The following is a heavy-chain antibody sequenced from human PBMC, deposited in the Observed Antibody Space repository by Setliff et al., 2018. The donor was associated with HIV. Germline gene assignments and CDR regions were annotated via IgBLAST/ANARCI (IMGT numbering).Heavy chain of an antibody. CDR3: ARDEGPAAAKGYYYYYMDV. D-gene: IGHD2-2*01. CDR1: GYTFTGYC. Sequence: ASVKVSCKASGYTFTGYCMHWVRQAPGQGLEWMGWVDPNSGGTNYAQKFQGRVSMTRDTSINTAYMELTRLRSDDTAVYYCARDEGPAAAKGYYYYYMDVWGKGTTVTVSS. J-gene: IGHJ6*03. CDR2: VDPNSGGT. V-gene: IGHV1-2*02.